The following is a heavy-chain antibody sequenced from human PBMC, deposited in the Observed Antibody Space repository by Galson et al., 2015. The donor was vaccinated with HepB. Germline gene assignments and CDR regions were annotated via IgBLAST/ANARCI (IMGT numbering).Heavy chain of an antibody. J-gene: IGHJ4*02. CDR2: IYPGDPDT. CDR3: AKMSVGCFDY. CDR1: GYIFSNYW. Sequence: QSGAEVKKPGESLKISCKGSGYIFSNYWIVWVRQMPGKGLEFMGIIYPGDPDTKYSPSFQGQVTISADKSTSTAYLQWSSLKASDTAMYYCAKMSVGCFDYWGQGTPVTVAS. D-gene: IGHD1-26*01. V-gene: IGHV5-51*01.